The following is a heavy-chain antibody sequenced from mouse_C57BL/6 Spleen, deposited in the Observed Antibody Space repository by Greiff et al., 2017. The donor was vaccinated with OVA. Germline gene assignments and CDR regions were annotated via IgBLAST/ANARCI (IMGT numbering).Heavy chain of an antibody. CDR2: IDPSDSST. J-gene: IGHJ4*01. D-gene: IGHD1-1*01. CDR3: ARPGSSYTGVYYAMDY. CDR1: GYTFTSYW. V-gene: IGHV1-69*01. Sequence: QVQLQQSGAELVMPGASVKLSCKASGYTFTSYWMHWVKQRPGQGLEWIGEIDPSDSSTNYNQKFQGKSTLTVDKSSSTAYMQLSSLTSEDSAVYYCARPGSSYTGVYYAMDYWGQGTSVTVSS.